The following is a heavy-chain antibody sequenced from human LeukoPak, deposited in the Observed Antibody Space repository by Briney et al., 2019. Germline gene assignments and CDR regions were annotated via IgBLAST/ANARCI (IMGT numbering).Heavy chain of an antibody. Sequence: GGSLRLSCAASGFTFSSYAMTWVRQAPDKGLEWVSAISGSDGSTYYADSVKGRFTISRDDSQNTLYLQMNSLSAEDTAVYYCAREVSAEGYGSGSYLGFDYWGQGTLVTVSS. D-gene: IGHD3-10*01. V-gene: IGHV3-23*01. J-gene: IGHJ4*02. CDR3: AREVSAEGYGSGSYLGFDY. CDR1: GFTFSSYA. CDR2: ISGSDGST.